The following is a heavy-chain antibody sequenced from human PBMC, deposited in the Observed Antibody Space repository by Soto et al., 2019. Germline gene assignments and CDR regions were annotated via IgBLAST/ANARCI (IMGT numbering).Heavy chain of an antibody. CDR3: AREVAATNYYYGMDV. Sequence: QVQLVQSGAEVKKPGASVKVSCKASGYTFTSYYMHWVRQAPGQGLEWMRIINPSGGSTSYAQKFQGRVTMTRDTSTSTVYMELSSLRSEDTAVYYCAREVAATNYYYGMDVWGQGTTVTVSS. J-gene: IGHJ6*02. D-gene: IGHD2-15*01. CDR2: INPSGGST. V-gene: IGHV1-46*01. CDR1: GYTFTSYY.